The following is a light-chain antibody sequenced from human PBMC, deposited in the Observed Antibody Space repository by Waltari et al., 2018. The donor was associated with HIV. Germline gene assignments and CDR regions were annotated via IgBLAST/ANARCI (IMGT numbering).Light chain of an antibody. CDR1: RSDIGLYNF. Sequence: QSALTQPPSASGSPRQSVTISCAGTRSDIGLYNFVSWYQHHPVKAPKLMISDVSRRPSGVPDRFSGSKSGNTASLTVSGLQADDEATYYCFSYAGNNFLLFGGGTKLTVL. CDR2: DVS. V-gene: IGLV2-8*01. J-gene: IGLJ2*01. CDR3: FSYAGNNFLL.